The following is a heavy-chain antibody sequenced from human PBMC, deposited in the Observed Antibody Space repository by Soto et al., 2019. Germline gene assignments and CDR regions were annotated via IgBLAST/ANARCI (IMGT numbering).Heavy chain of an antibody. Sequence: SETLSLTCTVSGGSISSGGYYWSWIRQHPGKGLEWIGYIYYSGSTYYNPSLKSRVTISVDTSKNQFSLNLSSVTAADTAVYYCAREFLSLSSTWREYFQPWGQGTLVTVSS. CDR1: GGSISSGGYY. J-gene: IGHJ1*01. D-gene: IGHD6-13*01. CDR2: IYYSGST. CDR3: AREFLSLSSTWREYFQP. V-gene: IGHV4-31*03.